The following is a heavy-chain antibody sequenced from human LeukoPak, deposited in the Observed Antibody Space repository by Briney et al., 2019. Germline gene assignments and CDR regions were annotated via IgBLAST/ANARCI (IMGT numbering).Heavy chain of an antibody. D-gene: IGHD3-3*01. CDR2: INTKSGRT. J-gene: IGHJ5*02. Sequence: ASVKVSCKTSGYSFTDYYIHWVRQAPGQGLEWMGWINTKSGRTSSARKFQGRVTMTRDPSITTVYMDMAWLTSDDTAIYFCARADFIDAGPYLIGPWGQGTLVTVSP. CDR1: GYSFTDYY. V-gene: IGHV1-2*02. CDR3: ARADFIDAGPYLIGP.